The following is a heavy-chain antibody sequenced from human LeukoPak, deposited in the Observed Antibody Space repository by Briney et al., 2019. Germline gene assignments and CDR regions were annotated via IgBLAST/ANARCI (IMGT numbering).Heavy chain of an antibody. CDR3: ARLVGATYNFDY. CDR2: IYYSGNT. CDR1: GGSISSSSYY. D-gene: IGHD1-26*01. J-gene: IGHJ4*02. Sequence: SETLSLTCTVSGGSISSSSYYWGWIRQPPGKGLEWIGSIYYSGNTYYDPSLKSRVTISVDTSKDQFSLKLSSVTAADTAVYYCARLVGATYNFDYWGQGTLVTVSS. V-gene: IGHV4-39*01.